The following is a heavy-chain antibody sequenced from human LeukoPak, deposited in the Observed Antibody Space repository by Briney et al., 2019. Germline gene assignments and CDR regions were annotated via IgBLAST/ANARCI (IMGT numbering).Heavy chain of an antibody. CDR3: GRRGDNSGYYYYLDY. CDR2: ISTSGGT. V-gene: IGHV4-4*09. D-gene: IGHD3-22*01. Sequence: PSETLSLTCTVSGGSTSSYYWSWIRQPPGKGLEWIGYISTSGGTNYNPSLKSRVTISVDTSKNQFSLKVTSVTAADTAVYYCGRRGDNSGYYYYLDYWGQGTLVTVSS. CDR1: GGSTSSYY. J-gene: IGHJ4*02.